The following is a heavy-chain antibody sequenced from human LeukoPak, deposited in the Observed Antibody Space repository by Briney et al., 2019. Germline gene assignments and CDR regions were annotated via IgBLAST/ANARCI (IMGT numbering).Heavy chain of an antibody. J-gene: IGHJ6*03. Sequence: SGTLSLTCAVSGGSLTNDDWWNWVRQPPGKGLEWIGEIYHSGSTNYNPSLKSRVTISLDKSKNQFSLRLNSVTAADTAAYYCARDFSSSSSVYYYYYMDVWGKGTSVTVSS. V-gene: IGHV4-4*02. CDR2: IYHSGST. D-gene: IGHD6-6*01. CDR3: ARDFSSSSSVYYYYYMDV. CDR1: GGSLTNDDW.